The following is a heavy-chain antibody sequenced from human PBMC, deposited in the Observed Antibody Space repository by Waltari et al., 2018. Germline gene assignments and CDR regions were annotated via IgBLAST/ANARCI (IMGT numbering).Heavy chain of an antibody. V-gene: IGHV1-8*01. Sequence: QVQLVQSGAEVKKPGAPVKVSCKASGYTFTSYDINWVRQATGQGLEWMGWMHPNSGNPGYAQKFQGRGTMTRTTSISPAYLELSSPRSEDTAVYYCASLLGATSRSGIRYFQHWGQGTLVTVSS. CDR1: GYTFTSYD. D-gene: IGHD1-26*01. J-gene: IGHJ1*01. CDR3: ASLLGATSRSGIRYFQH. CDR2: MHPNSGNP.